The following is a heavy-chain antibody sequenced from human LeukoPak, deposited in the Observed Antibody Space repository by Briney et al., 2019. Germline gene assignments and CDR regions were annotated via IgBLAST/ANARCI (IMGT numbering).Heavy chain of an antibody. D-gene: IGHD3-3*01. V-gene: IGHV1-8*01. Sequence: ASVKVSCKASGYTFTSYDINWVRQAAGQGLEWMGWMNPNSGITGYAQKFQGRVTMPRNTSISTAYMELSSLRSEDTAVYYCARGGTYDFWSGYFWDYYYYGMDVWGQGTTVTVSS. J-gene: IGHJ6*02. CDR2: MNPNSGIT. CDR1: GYTFTSYD. CDR3: ARGGTYDFWSGYFWDYYYYGMDV.